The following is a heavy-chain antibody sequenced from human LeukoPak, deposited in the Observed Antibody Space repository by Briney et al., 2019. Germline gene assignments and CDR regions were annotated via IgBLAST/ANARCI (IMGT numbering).Heavy chain of an antibody. CDR2: ISSSGSTI. V-gene: IGHV3-11*04. J-gene: IGHJ3*02. CDR1: GFTFSDYY. Sequence: GGSLRLSCAASGFTFSDYYMSWIRQAPGKGLGGVSYISSSGSTIYYADSVKGRFTISRDNAKNSLYLQMNSLRAEDTAVYYCASSRHYYDSSGYYYGAFDIWGQGTMVTVSS. D-gene: IGHD3-22*01. CDR3: ASSRHYYDSSGYYYGAFDI.